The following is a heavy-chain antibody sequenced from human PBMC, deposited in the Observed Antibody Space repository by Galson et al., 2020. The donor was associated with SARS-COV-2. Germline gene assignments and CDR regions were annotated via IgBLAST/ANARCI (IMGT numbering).Heavy chain of an antibody. CDR2: ISGSGGST. D-gene: IGHD6-19*01. CDR3: AKDGGSGWFGWFDP. Sequence: GESLKISCAASGFTFSSYAMSWVRQAPGKGLEWVSAISGSGGSTYYADSVKGRFTISRDNSKNTLYLQMNSLRAEDTAVYYCAKDGGSGWFGWFDPWGQGTLVTVSS. V-gene: IGHV3-23*01. CDR1: GFTFSSYA. J-gene: IGHJ5*02.